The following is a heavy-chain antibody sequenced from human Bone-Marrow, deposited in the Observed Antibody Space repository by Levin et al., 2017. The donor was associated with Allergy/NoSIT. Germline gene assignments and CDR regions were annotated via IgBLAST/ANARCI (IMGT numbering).Heavy chain of an antibody. CDR2: INPEDGQA. Sequence: GASVKVSCKASGYTFIDYYLHWVKQAPGNGLQWVGLINPEDGQAIYGEKFQDRVTITADASADIAYMELRNLRSEDTAIYFCATDYDTSGHRRFDYWGQGTQVTVSS. J-gene: IGHJ4*02. V-gene: IGHV1-69-2*01. CDR1: GYTFIDYY. CDR3: ATDYDTSGHRRFDY. D-gene: IGHD3-22*01.